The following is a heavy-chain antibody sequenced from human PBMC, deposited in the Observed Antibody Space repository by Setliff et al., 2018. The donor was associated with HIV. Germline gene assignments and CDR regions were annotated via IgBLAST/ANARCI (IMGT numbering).Heavy chain of an antibody. J-gene: IGHJ4*02. V-gene: IGHV3-23*03. CDR2: INSGGTST. Sequence: GGSLRLSCAASGFTFSSYAMNWVRQAPGKGLEWVSVINSGGTSTHYADSVKGRFTISRDNFKNTVYLQMNSLRAEDTAVYYCAKDYYDFVWGSSLAYWGQGTLVTVSS. CDR3: AKDYYDFVWGSSLAY. D-gene: IGHD3-16*01. CDR1: GFTFSSYA.